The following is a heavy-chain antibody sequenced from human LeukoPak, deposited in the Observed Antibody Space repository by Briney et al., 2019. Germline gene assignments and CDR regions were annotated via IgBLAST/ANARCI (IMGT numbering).Heavy chain of an antibody. V-gene: IGHV4-59*08. J-gene: IGHJ3*02. CDR3: ARSAIDAFDI. Sequence: PSETLSLTCTVSGGSISSYDWSWIRQPPGKGLECIGYIYNSGSTNYNPSLKSRVSISVDTSKNQFSLKLSSVTAADTAVYYCARSAIDAFDIWGQGTMVTVSS. CDR2: IYNSGST. CDR1: GGSISSYD. D-gene: IGHD6-25*01.